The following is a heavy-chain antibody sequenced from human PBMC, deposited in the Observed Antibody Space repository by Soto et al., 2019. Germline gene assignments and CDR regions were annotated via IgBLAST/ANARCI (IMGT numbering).Heavy chain of an antibody. Sequence: QVQLVQSGTEVKKSGASMKISCKASGYTFTSHAVRWVRQAPGQRLEWIGWINVGNGNTKYSQTFQGRVTITRDTSANTAYMELSSLGSEDTAVYYCAKRTGRYFDYWGQGTLVTVSS. J-gene: IGHJ4*02. CDR2: INVGNGNT. D-gene: IGHD1-1*01. CDR3: AKRTGRYFDY. CDR1: GYTFTSHA. V-gene: IGHV1-3*01.